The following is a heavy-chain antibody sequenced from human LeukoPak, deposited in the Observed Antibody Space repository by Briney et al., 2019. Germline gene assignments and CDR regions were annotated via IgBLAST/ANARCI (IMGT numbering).Heavy chain of an antibody. CDR2: IKGDDSAR. J-gene: IGHJ4*02. V-gene: IGHV3-7*01. D-gene: IGHD1-26*01. CDR1: GFTFSTYW. Sequence: PGGSLRLSCAASGFTFSTYWMAWVRQAPGKGLEWVANIKGDDSARHQADSVKGRFTLSRDNAQKSVYLQMSSLRGEDTAIYYCARDVVGSLDYWGQGTLVTVSS. CDR3: ARDVVGSLDY.